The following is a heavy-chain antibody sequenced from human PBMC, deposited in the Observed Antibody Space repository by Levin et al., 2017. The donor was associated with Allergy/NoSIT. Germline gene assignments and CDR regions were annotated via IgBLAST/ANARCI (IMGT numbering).Heavy chain of an antibody. CDR2: ISAYNGNT. V-gene: IGHV1-18*01. Sequence: ASVKVSCKASGYTFTSYGISWVRQAPGQGLEWMGWISAYNGNTNYAQKLQGRVTMTTDTSTSTAYMELRSLRSDDTAVYYCARIRYYYDSSGYKDYYYYYGMDVWGQGTTVTVSS. D-gene: IGHD3-22*01. CDR1: GYTFTSYG. CDR3: ARIRYYYDSSGYKDYYYYYGMDV. J-gene: IGHJ6*02.